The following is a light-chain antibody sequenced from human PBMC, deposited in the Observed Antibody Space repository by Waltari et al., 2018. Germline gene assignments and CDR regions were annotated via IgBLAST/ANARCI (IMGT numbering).Light chain of an antibody. CDR3: QQYNSYPFT. J-gene: IGKJ4*01. Sequence: DIHMTQSPSSVSASVGDPIFITCRASQGVNSWLAWYQQKPGKAPRLLIYATSSLQSGVPSKFSGSGSGTAFTLTISSLQPEDFATYYCQQYNSYPFTFGGGTKVEIK. V-gene: IGKV1D-16*01. CDR1: QGVNSW. CDR2: ATS.